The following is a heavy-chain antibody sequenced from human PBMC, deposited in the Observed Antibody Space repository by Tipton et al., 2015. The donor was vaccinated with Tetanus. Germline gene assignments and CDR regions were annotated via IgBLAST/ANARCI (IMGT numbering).Heavy chain of an antibody. CDR1: GASIGSISYY. CDR3: ARSGYYSRAYYHYRMDV. D-gene: IGHD3-9*01. CDR2: VYYSGST. Sequence: LRLSCTVSGASIGSISYYWSWIRQPPGKGLEWIGYVYYSGSTNYNPSLKSRVTISVDTSKNQFSLNLSSVTAADTAVYYCARSGYYSRAYYHYRMDVWGQGTTVSVSS. J-gene: IGHJ6*02. V-gene: IGHV4-61*05.